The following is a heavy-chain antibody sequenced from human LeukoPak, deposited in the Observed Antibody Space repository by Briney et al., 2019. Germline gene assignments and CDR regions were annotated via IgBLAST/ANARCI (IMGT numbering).Heavy chain of an antibody. Sequence: SETLSLTCTVSGGSISSSSYYWGWIRQPPGKGLEWIGSIYYSGSTNYNPSLKSRVTISVDTSKNQFSLKLSSVTAADTAVYYCARDLAIRQEWELTPEEIETDAFDIWGQGTMVTVSS. CDR2: IYYSGST. V-gene: IGHV4-39*07. CDR3: ARDLAIRQEWELTPEEIETDAFDI. CDR1: GGSISSSSYY. J-gene: IGHJ3*02. D-gene: IGHD1-26*01.